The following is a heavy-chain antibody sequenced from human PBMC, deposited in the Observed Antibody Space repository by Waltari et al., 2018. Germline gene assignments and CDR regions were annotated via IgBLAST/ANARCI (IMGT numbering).Heavy chain of an antibody. CDR1: GSTFSSYW. J-gene: IGHJ5*02. CDR3: ARDPVGRHWFDP. V-gene: IGHV3-7*01. CDR2: IKQDGSEK. Sequence: EVQLVESGGGLVRPGGSLRLSCAASGSTFSSYWMSWVRQAPGKGLEWVANIKQDGSEKYYVDSVKGRFTISRDNAKNSLYLQMNSLRAEDTAVYYCARDPVGRHWFDPWGQGTLVTVSS.